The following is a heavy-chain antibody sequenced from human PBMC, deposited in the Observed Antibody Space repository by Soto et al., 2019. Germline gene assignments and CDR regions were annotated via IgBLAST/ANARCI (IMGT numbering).Heavy chain of an antibody. D-gene: IGHD6-19*01. V-gene: IGHV1-69*04. J-gene: IGHJ4*02. CDR2: INPILGIA. CDR1: GYTFSSFD. Sequence: SAKASCKASGYTFSSFDIIWVRQAPGQGLEWMGRINPILGIANYAQKFQGRVTITADKSTSTAYMELSSLRSEDTAMYYCARAVAVPASCDYWGQGTLVTVSS. CDR3: ARAVAVPASCDY.